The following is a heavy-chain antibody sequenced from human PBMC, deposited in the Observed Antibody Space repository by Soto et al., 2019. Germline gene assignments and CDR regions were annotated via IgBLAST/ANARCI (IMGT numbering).Heavy chain of an antibody. J-gene: IGHJ6*03. CDR2: ISAYNGNT. Sequence: GASVKVSCKASGYTFTSYGISWVRQAPGQGLEWMGWISAYNGNTNYAQKLQGRVTMTTDTSTSTAYMELRSLRSDDTAVYYCARHPLRPWVAVGFSYYYYYMNVWGKGTTVTVSS. CDR1: GYTFTSYG. CDR3: ARHPLRPWVAVGFSYYYYYMNV. V-gene: IGHV1-18*01. D-gene: IGHD6-19*01.